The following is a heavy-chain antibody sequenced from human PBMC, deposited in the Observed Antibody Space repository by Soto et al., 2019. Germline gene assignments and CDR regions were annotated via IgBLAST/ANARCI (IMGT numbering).Heavy chain of an antibody. D-gene: IGHD3-3*01. CDR1: GFTFSSYG. CDR3: AKSSNPVFGALSYYYYGMDV. V-gene: IGHV3-30*18. Sequence: PGVSLRLSCAAPGFTFSSYGMHWVRQAPGKGLEGVAVISYDGSNKYYADSVKGRFTISRDNSKNTLYLQMNSLRAEDTAVYYCAKSSNPVFGALSYYYYGMDVWGQGTTVTVSS. CDR2: ISYDGSNK. J-gene: IGHJ6*02.